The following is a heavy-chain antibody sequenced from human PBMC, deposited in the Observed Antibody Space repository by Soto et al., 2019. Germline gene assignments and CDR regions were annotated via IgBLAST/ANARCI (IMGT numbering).Heavy chain of an antibody. Sequence: PSETLSLTCLVSGFPISSTYSWGWIRQPPGKGLEWIGSISHSGTTSYSPSLTSRVSISVDTSKNQVSLKLTSVTAADTAVYYCARGNAMDVWAQGTTVTVSS. CDR1: GFPISSTYS. CDR3: ARGNAMDV. V-gene: IGHV4-38-2*02. CDR2: ISHSGTT. J-gene: IGHJ6*02.